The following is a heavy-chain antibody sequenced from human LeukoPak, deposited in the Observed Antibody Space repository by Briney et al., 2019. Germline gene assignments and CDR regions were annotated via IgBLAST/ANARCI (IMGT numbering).Heavy chain of an antibody. CDR2: IYTSGST. CDR1: GGSISSYY. V-gene: IGHV4-4*07. J-gene: IGHJ4*02. Sequence: PSETLSLTCTVSGGSISSYYWSWIRQPAGKGLEWIGRIYTSGSTNYNPPLKSRVTMSVDTSKNQFSLKLSSVTAADTAVYYCARESGGRYYDILTGYYTGFYYFDYWGQGTLVTVSS. CDR3: ARESGGRYYDILTGYYTGFYYFDY. D-gene: IGHD3-9*01.